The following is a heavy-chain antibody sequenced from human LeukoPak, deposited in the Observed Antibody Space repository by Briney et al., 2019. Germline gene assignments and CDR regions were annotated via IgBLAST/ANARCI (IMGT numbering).Heavy chain of an antibody. CDR3: ARLTDYYDSSGYYRNYNWFDP. Sequence: GESLKICCKGSGYSFINYWIAWVRQIPGKGLGWMGIIYPGDSDTNYSPSSQGQVTISADKSINTAYLQWSSLKASDTAMYDCARLTDYYDSSGYYRNYNWFDPWGQGTLVTVSS. D-gene: IGHD3-22*01. CDR1: GYSFINYW. V-gene: IGHV5-51*01. J-gene: IGHJ5*02. CDR2: IYPGDSDT.